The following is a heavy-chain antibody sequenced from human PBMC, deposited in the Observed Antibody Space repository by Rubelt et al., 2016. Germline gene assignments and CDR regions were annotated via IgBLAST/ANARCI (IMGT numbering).Heavy chain of an antibody. CDR1: GFTFSSYW. J-gene: IGHJ4*02. Sequence: VQLVESGGGVVQPGRSLRLSCAASGFTFSSYWMSWVRQAPGKGLGWVSVVYVVGITYYADSVKGRFTNSRDNSKTTLYLQMNSLRAEDTAVYYWANDYWGQGTLVTVSS. CDR3: ANDY. CDR2: VYVVGIT. V-gene: IGHV3-66*01.